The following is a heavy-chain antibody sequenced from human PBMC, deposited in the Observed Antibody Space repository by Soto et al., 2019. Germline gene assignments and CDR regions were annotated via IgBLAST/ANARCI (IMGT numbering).Heavy chain of an antibody. CDR3: ARSEGGLVAGEDYYMDV. V-gene: IGHV4-39*01. D-gene: IGHD2-15*01. Sequence: PSETLSLTCTVSGGSISSSSYHWGWIRQPPGKGLEWIGNIYYSENTYYNPSLKSRVTISVDTSKNQFSLKLTSVTAADTAVYYFARSEGGLVAGEDYYMDVWGKGTTVTVSS. CDR2: IYYSENT. J-gene: IGHJ6*03. CDR1: GGSISSSSYH.